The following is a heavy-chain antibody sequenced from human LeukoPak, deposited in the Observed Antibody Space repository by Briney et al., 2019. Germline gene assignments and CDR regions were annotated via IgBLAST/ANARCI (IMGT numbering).Heavy chain of an antibody. J-gene: IGHJ3*02. CDR1: GGSITSYY. Sequence: SETLSLTCTVSGGSITSYYWSWIRQTAGKGLEWIGRIYTSGSTNYNPSLKSRVTMSVGTSKNQFSLKLSSLTAADTAVYYCARDRLSLGAFDIWGQGTMVTVSS. D-gene: IGHD7-27*01. V-gene: IGHV4-4*07. CDR2: IYTSGST. CDR3: ARDRLSLGAFDI.